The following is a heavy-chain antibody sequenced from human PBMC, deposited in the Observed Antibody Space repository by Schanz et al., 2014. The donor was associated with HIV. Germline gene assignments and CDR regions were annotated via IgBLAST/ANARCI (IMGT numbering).Heavy chain of an antibody. V-gene: IGHV3-33*01. Sequence: QVQLVESGGGVVQPGRSLRLSCAASGFTFSTSGMHWVRQVPARGLEWVAMIWYDGSNKFYADSVKDRFTISRDNSKNTLFLQMNSLRAEDTAVYYCARALGRFRLYHLDYWGQGTLVTVSS. CDR3: ARALGRFRLYHLDY. CDR1: GFTFSTSG. CDR2: IWYDGSNK. D-gene: IGHD3-16*01. J-gene: IGHJ4*02.